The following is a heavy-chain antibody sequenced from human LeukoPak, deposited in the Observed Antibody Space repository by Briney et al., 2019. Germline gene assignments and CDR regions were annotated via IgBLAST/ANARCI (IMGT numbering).Heavy chain of an antibody. V-gene: IGHV3-7*03. J-gene: IGHJ6*02. CDR2: IKQDGSEK. D-gene: IGHD2-2*01. Sequence: GGSLRLSCAASGFTFSSYWMSWVRQAPGKGLEWVANIKQDGSEKYYVDSVKGRFTISRDNAKNSLYLQMNSLRAEDTAVYYCARDLRAVVPAAKYYYYYGMDVWGQGTTVTVSS. CDR1: GFTFSSYW. CDR3: ARDLRAVVPAAKYYYYYGMDV.